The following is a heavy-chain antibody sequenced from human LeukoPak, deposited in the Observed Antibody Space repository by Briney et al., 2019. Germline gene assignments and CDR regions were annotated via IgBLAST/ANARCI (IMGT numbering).Heavy chain of an antibody. D-gene: IGHD5-24*01. Sequence: GGTLRLSCAGSGFPFSSHGMSWVRQAPGKGLEWVSAISGSGGSTYYAESVKGRFTISRDNSKNTLYLQMNSLRAEDTAVYYCAKSPYGYNRRGAFDIWGQGTMVTVSS. CDR3: AKSPYGYNRRGAFDI. V-gene: IGHV3-23*01. CDR1: GFPFSSHG. J-gene: IGHJ3*02. CDR2: ISGSGGST.